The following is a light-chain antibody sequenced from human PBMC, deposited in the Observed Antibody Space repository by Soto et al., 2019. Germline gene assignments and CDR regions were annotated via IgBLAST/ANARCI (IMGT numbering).Light chain of an antibody. CDR2: ESS. J-gene: IGLJ2*01. V-gene: IGLV2-23*01. CDR1: SSDVGSYKF. Sequence: QSALTQPASVSGSPGQSITISCTGTSSDVGSYKFVSWYQQHPGKAPKLMIYESSKRPSGVSNRFSGSKSGNTASLTSSGRQAEDEADYYCCSYAGSSTLVFGGGTKLTVL. CDR3: CSYAGSSTLV.